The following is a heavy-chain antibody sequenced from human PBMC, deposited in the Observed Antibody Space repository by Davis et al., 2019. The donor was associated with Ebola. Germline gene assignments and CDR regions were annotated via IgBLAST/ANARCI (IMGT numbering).Heavy chain of an antibody. V-gene: IGHV4-59*01. J-gene: IGHJ6*02. CDR1: GGSTSTYY. Sequence: SETLSLTCTVSGGSTSTYYWSWIRQPPGKGLEWIGYVHSSGSTHYNPSLKSRVTISVDTSKNQFSLNLRSVTAADTATYYCARDRSGGDCPNSHYYFGMDVWGQGTTVTVSS. D-gene: IGHD2-21*02. CDR3: ARDRSGGDCPNSHYYFGMDV. CDR2: VHSSGST.